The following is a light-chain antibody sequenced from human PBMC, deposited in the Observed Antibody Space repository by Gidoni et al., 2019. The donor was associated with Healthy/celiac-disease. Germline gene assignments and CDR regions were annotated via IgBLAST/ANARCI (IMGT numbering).Light chain of an antibody. CDR2: AAS. CDR3: QQSYSTPWT. CDR1: QSISSY. V-gene: IGKV1-39*01. J-gene: IGKJ1*01. Sequence: DIQMTQSPSSLSASVGDRVTITCRASQSISSYLNWYQQKPAKAPKLLIYAASSLQSGVPSRFSGSGSGTDFTPTISSLQHEDFATNYCQQSYSTPWTFGEGTKVEIK.